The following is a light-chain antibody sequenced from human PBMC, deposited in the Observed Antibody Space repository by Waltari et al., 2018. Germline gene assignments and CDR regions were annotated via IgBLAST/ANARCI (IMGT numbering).Light chain of an antibody. CDR3: SSYTADTTRV. Sequence: QSPLTQPASVSGSPGQSITISCSGTSRDVGRYKYVSWFQQLPGKAPKLIIYDVNKRPSGVSTRFSGSKSGNTASLTISGLQAEDEADYYCSSYTADTTRVFGGGTKLTVL. J-gene: IGLJ3*02. CDR1: SRDVGRYKY. V-gene: IGLV2-14*03. CDR2: DVN.